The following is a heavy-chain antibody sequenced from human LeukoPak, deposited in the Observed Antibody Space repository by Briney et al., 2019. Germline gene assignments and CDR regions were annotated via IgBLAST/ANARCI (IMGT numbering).Heavy chain of an antibody. CDR3: ARDCSTYYYGSNYLRWFDP. CDR1: GGSFSGYY. D-gene: IGHD3-10*01. CDR2: INHSGST. Sequence: PSETLSLTCAVYGGSFSGYYWSWIRQPPGKGLEWIGEINHSGSTNYNPSLKSRVTISVDTSKNQFSLKLSSVTAADTAVYYCARDCSTYYYGSNYLRWFDPWGQGTLVTVSS. V-gene: IGHV4-34*01. J-gene: IGHJ5*02.